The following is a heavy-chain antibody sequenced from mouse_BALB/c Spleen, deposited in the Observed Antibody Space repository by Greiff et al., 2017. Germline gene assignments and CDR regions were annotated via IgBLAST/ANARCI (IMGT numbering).Heavy chain of an antibody. V-gene: IGHV5-12-1*01. CDR1: GFAFSSYD. CDR2: ISSGGGST. D-gene: IGHD1-1*01. CDR3: ARREHYYGSSYWYFDV. Sequence: EVQLVESGGGLVKPGGSLKLSCAASGFAFSSYDMSWVRQTPEKRLEWVAYISSGGGSTYYPDTVKGRFTISRDNAKNTLYLQMSSLKSEDTAMYYCARREHYYGSSYWYFDVWGAGTTVTVSS. J-gene: IGHJ1*01.